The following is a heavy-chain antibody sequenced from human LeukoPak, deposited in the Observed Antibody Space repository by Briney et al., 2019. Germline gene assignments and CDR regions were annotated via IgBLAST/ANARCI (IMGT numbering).Heavy chain of an antibody. D-gene: IGHD5-12*01. CDR3: ARGSGILWPRWFDP. CDR2: IYDSGST. V-gene: IGHV4-34*01. CDR1: GGSFTDNF. J-gene: IGHJ5*02. Sequence: SETLSLTCVEHGGSFTDNFWGWVRHPPREGLGWVGHIYDSGSTNNNPPLKSRLTISLDTSKNQFALKLSSVTAADTAMYYCARGSGILWPRWFDPWGQGTLVTVSS.